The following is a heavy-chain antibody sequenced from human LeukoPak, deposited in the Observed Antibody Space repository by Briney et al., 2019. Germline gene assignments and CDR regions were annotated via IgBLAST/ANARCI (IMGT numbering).Heavy chain of an antibody. CDR1: GFIFSGFA. V-gene: IGHV3-73*01. D-gene: IGHD3-10*01. Sequence: GGFLRLSCAASGFIFSGFAMHWVRQASGKGLEWVGRIRSKANTYATAYAESVKGRFTISRDDSKNTAYLQMNSLKTEDTAVYYCTRWGLFDAFDIWGQGTMVTVSS. CDR3: TRWGLFDAFDI. J-gene: IGHJ3*02. CDR2: IRSKANTYAT.